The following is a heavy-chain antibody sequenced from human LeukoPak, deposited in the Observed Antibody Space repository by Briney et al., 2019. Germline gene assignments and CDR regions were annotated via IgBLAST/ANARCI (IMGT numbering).Heavy chain of an antibody. CDR2: ISGNGDIT. V-gene: IGHV3-23*01. CDR3: AKDLRGTLSSRGPFEY. J-gene: IGHJ4*02. D-gene: IGHD1-1*01. Sequence: GGSLRLSCAASGFTFSSYAMSWVRQAPEKGREGVSAISGNGDITYYADTVKGRFSGSRDNSKNTLYLQLNSLRAEDTAVYYCAKDLRGTLSSRGPFEYWGQGTLVTVSS. CDR1: GFTFSSYA.